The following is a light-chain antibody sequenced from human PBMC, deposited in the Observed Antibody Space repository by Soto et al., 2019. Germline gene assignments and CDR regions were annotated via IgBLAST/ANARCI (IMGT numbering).Light chain of an antibody. J-gene: IGKJ5*01. Sequence: EIQVTQYPSSLSASVGDRVTMTCRASQSISSYLNWYQQKPGKAPRLLIHVASSLQSGVPSRFSGSGSGTEFTLTISRLEPEDFAVYYCQQHGSSPIPFGQGTRLAI. CDR2: VAS. CDR3: QQHGSSPIP. V-gene: IGKV1-39*01. CDR1: QSISSY.